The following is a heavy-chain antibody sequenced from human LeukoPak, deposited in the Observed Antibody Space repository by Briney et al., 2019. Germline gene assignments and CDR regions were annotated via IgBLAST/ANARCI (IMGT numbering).Heavy chain of an antibody. J-gene: IGHJ4*02. D-gene: IGHD3-22*01. CDR3: ARDLGYYDSSGYRGY. CDR2: ISSSSSYI. Sequence: GGSLRLSCAASGFTFSSYSMNWVRQAPGKGLEWVSSISSSSSYIYYADSVEGRFTISRDNAKNSLYLQMNSLRAEDTAVYYCARDLGYYDSSGYRGYWGQGTLVTVSS. CDR1: GFTFSSYS. V-gene: IGHV3-21*01.